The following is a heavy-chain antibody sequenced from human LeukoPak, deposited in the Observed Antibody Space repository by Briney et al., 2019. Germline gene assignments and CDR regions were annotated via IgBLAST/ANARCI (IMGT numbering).Heavy chain of an antibody. CDR1: GGTFRSYA. Sequence: SVKVSCKASGGTFRSYATSWVRQAPGQGLEWMGRIIPIFGTTNYAQKFQGRVTITTDESTSTAYMELSSLRSEDTAVYYCASVTVTTWAPDGHMDVWGKGTTVTVSS. J-gene: IGHJ6*03. CDR2: IIPIFGTT. V-gene: IGHV1-69*05. CDR3: ASVTVTTWAPDGHMDV. D-gene: IGHD4-11*01.